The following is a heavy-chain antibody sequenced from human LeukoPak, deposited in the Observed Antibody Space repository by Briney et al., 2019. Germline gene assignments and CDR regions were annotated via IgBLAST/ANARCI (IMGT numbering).Heavy chain of an antibody. D-gene: IGHD1-26*01. CDR1: GYSISSGYY. J-gene: IGHJ3*02. CDR2: IYHSGST. Sequence: SETLSLTCTVSGYSISSGYYWGWIRQPPGKGLEWIGSIYHSGSTYYNPSLKSRVTISVDRSKNQFSLKLSSVTAADTAVYYCARDAGTNDAFDIWGQGTMITVSS. CDR3: ARDAGTNDAFDI. V-gene: IGHV4-38-2*02.